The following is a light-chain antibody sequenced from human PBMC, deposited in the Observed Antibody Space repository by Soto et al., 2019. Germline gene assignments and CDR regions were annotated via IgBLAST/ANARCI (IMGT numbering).Light chain of an antibody. CDR1: QTISYY. V-gene: IGKV1-39*01. CDR2: GAS. Sequence: DIQMTQSPSSLSASVGDSVTITCRASQTISYYLNWYQHKPGKAPKLLIFGASSLQSGVPSRFSGSGSETDFTLTISSLQPEDFATYYCQQSYTTPITLGQGTRLDIK. CDR3: QQSYTTPIT. J-gene: IGKJ5*01.